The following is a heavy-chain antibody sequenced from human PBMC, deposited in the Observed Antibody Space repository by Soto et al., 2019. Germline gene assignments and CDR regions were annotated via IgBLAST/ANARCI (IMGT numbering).Heavy chain of an antibody. CDR3: AKRIMYTIGRLDS. J-gene: IGHJ5*01. D-gene: IGHD2-15*01. Sequence: GGSLRLSCAASGFTFSSYAMSWVRQAPGKGLEWVSSISGIGHSTYYADSVKGRFTISRDNSKNKLFLQMSSLRAEDTAVYYRAKRIMYTIGRLDSWGQGTMVTVYS. CDR1: GFTFSSYA. V-gene: IGHV3-23*01. CDR2: ISGIGHST.